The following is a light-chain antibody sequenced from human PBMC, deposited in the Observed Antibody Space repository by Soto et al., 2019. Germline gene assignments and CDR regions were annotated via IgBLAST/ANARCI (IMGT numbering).Light chain of an antibody. J-gene: IGKJ1*01. CDR1: QSLLHSNGYNY. CDR3: MQALQPPWT. V-gene: IGKV2-28*01. CDR2: LGS. Sequence: DIVMTQSPLSLPVTPGEPASISCRSSQSLLHSNGYNYLDWYLQKRGQSPQLLIYLGSNRASGVPDRFSGSGSGTDYTLNISRVEAEDVGVYYCMQALQPPWTFGQGTKVEIK.